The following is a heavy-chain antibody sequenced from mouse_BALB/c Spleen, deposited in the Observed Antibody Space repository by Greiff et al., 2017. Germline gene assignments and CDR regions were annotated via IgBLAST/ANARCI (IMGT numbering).Heavy chain of an antibody. D-gene: IGHD2-14*01. CDR3: ARSGYETWFAY. CDR1: GFTFSSFG. Sequence: EVQVVESGGGLVQPGGSRKLSCAASGFTFSSFGMHWVRQAPEKGLEWVAYISSGSSTIYYADTVKGRFTISRDNPKNTLFLQMTSLRSEDTAMYYCARSGYETWFAYWGQGTLVTVSA. CDR2: ISSGSSTI. V-gene: IGHV5-17*02. J-gene: IGHJ3*01.